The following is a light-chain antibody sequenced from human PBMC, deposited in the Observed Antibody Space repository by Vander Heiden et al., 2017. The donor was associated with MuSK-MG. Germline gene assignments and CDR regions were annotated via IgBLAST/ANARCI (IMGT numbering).Light chain of an antibody. J-gene: IGKJ4*01. CDR2: GAS. CDR1: QSVNSN. V-gene: IGKV3-15*01. Sequence: EIVMTQSPATLSVSPGERVTLSCRARQSVNSNLAWYQQKPGQAPRLLIYGASTRATGIPARFSGSGSGTDFTLTISSLQSEDFAGYYCYHSLTFGGGTKVEIK. CDR3: YHSLT.